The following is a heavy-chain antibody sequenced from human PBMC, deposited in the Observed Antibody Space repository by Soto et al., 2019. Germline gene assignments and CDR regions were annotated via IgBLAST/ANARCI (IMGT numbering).Heavy chain of an antibody. Sequence: QVQLVQSGAEVKKPGASVKVSCKTSGYTFSSFGITWVRQAPGQGLEWIGWISGYNGDTNYAQEVKGRVTMTTDTSTSTAYLELRSLRNADTAIYYCARHRSLQLWLDLGGPGNLVTVSS. CDR2: ISGYNGDT. CDR3: ARHRSLQLWLDL. V-gene: IGHV1-18*01. CDR1: GYTFSSFG. J-gene: IGHJ5*02. D-gene: IGHD1-1*01.